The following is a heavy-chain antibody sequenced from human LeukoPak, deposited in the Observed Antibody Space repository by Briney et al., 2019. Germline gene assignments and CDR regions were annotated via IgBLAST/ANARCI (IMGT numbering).Heavy chain of an antibody. CDR1: GGTFSSYA. CDR2: IIPIFGTA. V-gene: IGHV1-69*13. J-gene: IGHJ4*02. D-gene: IGHD3-22*01. CDR3: ASAYYYDSSGPLLYYFDY. Sequence: GASVNVSCKASGGTFSSYAISWVRQAPGQGLEWMGGIIPIFGTANYAQKFQGRVTITADESTSTAYMELSSLRSEDTAVYYCASAYYYDSSGPLLYYFDYWGQGTLVTVSS.